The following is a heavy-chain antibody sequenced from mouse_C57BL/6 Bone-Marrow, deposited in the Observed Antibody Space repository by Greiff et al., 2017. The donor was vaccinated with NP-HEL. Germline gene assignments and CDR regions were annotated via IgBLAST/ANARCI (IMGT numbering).Heavy chain of an antibody. CDR2: IRGSGGG. Sequence: QVQLKESGPGLVAPSQSLSITCTVSGFSLTSYGVSWVRQPPGKGLEWLGVIRGSGGGTYHLAPISRLTISKENSTSQVVLKLNSLQTDDTATYYCATQGFRCYAREYWGQGPSVTVSA. V-gene: IGHV2-3*01. CDR3: ATQGFRCYAREY. J-gene: IGHJ4*01. CDR1: GFSLTSYG.